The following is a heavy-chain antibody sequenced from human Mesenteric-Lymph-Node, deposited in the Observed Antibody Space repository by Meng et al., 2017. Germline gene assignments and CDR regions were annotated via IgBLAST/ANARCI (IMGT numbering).Heavy chain of an antibody. CDR2: IYYSGST. CDR3: ARVGWRQWSFDL. J-gene: IGHJ2*01. D-gene: IGHD5-18*01. CDR1: GSSISSGGYY. V-gene: IGHV4-30-4*01. Sequence: QGQLQESGPGLVKPSQTLSLTCTVSGSSISSGGYYWSWIRQPPGKGLELIGHIYYSGSTSYNPSLKSRVTISVDTSNNQFSLKLSSVTAADTAVYYCARVGWRQWSFDLWGRGTLVTVSS.